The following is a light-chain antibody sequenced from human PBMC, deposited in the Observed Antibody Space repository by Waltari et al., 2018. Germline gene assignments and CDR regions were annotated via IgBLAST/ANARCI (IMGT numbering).Light chain of an antibody. CDR3: QQRNIWPNT. CDR2: DAS. V-gene: IGKV3-11*01. CDR1: QSVGSY. J-gene: IGKJ2*01. Sequence: EIVLTQSPATLSLSPGERATLSCRASQSVGSYLAWYQQKPGQVPRLVIYDASSRATSVPARFSGSGSGTEFTLTISSLEPEDFAVYYCQQRNIWPNTFGQGTKLEIK.